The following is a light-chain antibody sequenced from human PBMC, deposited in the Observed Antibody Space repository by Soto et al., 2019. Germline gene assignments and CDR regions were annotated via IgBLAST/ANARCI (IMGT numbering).Light chain of an antibody. J-gene: IGLJ1*01. CDR2: DNN. V-gene: IGLV1-51*01. CDR3: GTWDSSLSAYV. Sequence: QAVVTQPPSVSAAPGQKVTISCSGSSSNIGNNYVSWYQQLPGTAPKLLIYDNNKRPSGIPDRFSGSKSGTSATLGITGLQTGDEADYYCGTWDSSLSAYVFGTGTKFTV. CDR1: SSNIGNNY.